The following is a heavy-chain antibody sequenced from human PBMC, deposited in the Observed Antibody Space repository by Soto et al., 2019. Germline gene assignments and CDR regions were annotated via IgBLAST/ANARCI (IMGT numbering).Heavy chain of an antibody. CDR1: GFTFSSYG. CDR2: ISYDGSNK. Sequence: QVQLVESGGGVVQPGRSLRLSCAASGFTFSSYGMHWVRQAPGKGLEWVAVISYDGSNKYYADSEKGRFTISRDNSKNTLYLQMNSLRAEDTAVYYCAKDDYYYGMDVWGQGTTVTVSS. V-gene: IGHV3-30*18. CDR3: AKDDYYYGMDV. J-gene: IGHJ6*02.